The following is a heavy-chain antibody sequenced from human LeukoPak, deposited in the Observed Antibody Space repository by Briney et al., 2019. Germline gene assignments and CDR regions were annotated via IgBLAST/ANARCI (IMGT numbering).Heavy chain of an antibody. CDR3: ARRGGSGSYYFY. Sequence: PSETLSLTCTVSGGSISSGGYYWSWIRQHPGKGLEWIGYIYYSGSTHYNPSLKSRVTISVDTSKDQFSLKLSSVTAADTAVYYCARRGGSGSYYFYWGQGTLVTVSS. V-gene: IGHV4-31*03. CDR2: IYYSGST. CDR1: GGSISSGGYY. D-gene: IGHD3-10*01. J-gene: IGHJ4*02.